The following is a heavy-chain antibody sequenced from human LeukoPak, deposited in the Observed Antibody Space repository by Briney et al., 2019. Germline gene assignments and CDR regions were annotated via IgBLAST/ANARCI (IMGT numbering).Heavy chain of an antibody. CDR2: IYHSGST. Sequence: SETLSLTCAVSGGSISSGGYSWSWVRQPPGKGLEWIGFIYHSGSTYYNPSLKSRVTISVDRSKNQFSLKLSSVTAADTAVYYCARTTRIPNGRFYWFDPWGQETLVTVSS. D-gene: IGHD1-14*01. J-gene: IGHJ5*02. V-gene: IGHV4-30-2*01. CDR1: GGSISSGGYS. CDR3: ARTTRIPNGRFYWFDP.